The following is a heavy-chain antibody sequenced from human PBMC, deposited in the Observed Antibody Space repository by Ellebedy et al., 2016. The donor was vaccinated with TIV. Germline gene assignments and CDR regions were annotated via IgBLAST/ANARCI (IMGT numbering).Heavy chain of an antibody. CDR3: ARGGPGGDNWFFGL. CDR1: GFSLTGSD. D-gene: IGHD3-10*01. Sequence: GESLKISCAASGFSLTGSDLHWVRRPAGKGLEWVSASGAAGDTSYPDAVRGRFTLSRESAKNSFYLQMNSLTAGDTAVYYCARGGPGGDNWFFGLWGRGTQVTVSS. J-gene: IGHJ2*01. V-gene: IGHV3-13*01. CDR2: SGAAGDT.